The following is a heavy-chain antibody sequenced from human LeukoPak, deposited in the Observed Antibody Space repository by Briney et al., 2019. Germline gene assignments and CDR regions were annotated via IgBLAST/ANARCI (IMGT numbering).Heavy chain of an antibody. D-gene: IGHD6-19*01. CDR3: ARTTGIAVPFDY. V-gene: IGHV3-30*04. CDR1: GFTFSSYA. J-gene: IGHJ4*02. CDR2: ISYDGSNK. Sequence: GGSLRLSCAASGFTFSSYAMHWVRQAPGKGLEWVAVISYDGSNKYYADSVKGRFTISRDNSKNTLYLQMNSLRAEDTAVYYCARTTGIAVPFDYWGQGTLFTVSS.